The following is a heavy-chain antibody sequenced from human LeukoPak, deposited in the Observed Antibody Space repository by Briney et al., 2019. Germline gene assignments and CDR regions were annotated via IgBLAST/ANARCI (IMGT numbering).Heavy chain of an antibody. CDR3: ASELYGSPNYMDV. D-gene: IGHD3-10*01. CDR2: IYYSGSTNYT. V-gene: IGHV4-59*08. CDR1: GGSISSHY. J-gene: IGHJ6*03. Sequence: SETLSLTCTVSGGSISSHYWSWIRQPPGKGLEWIGYIYYSGSTNYTNYNPSLKSRVTISVDTSKNQFSLKLSSVTAADTAVYYCASELYGSPNYMDVWGKGTTVTVSS.